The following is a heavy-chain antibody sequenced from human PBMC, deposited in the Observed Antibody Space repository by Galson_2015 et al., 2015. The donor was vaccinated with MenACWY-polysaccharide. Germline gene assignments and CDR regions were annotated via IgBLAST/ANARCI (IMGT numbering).Heavy chain of an antibody. CDR2: IKSDGSST. Sequence: SLRLSCAASGFTFSTYWMHWVRHAPGKGLVWVSRIKSDGSSTNYADSVKGRFTISRDNPKNTLYLQMNSLRAEDTALYYCARGYSAYDWGQGTLVTVSA. J-gene: IGHJ4*02. V-gene: IGHV3-74*01. CDR3: ARGYSAYD. CDR1: GFTFSTYW. D-gene: IGHD5-12*01.